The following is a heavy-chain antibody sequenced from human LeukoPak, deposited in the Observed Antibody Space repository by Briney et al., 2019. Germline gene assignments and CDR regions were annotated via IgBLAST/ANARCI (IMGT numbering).Heavy chain of an antibody. J-gene: IGHJ5*02. CDR3: ARDVVVVVAAANWFDP. V-gene: IGHV4-39*07. D-gene: IGHD2-15*01. CDR2: IYYSGST. Sequence: SETLSLTCTVSGGSISSSSYYWGWIRQPPGKGLEWIGSIYYSGSTYYNPSLKSRVTISVDTSKNLFSLKLSSVTAADTAVYYCARDVVVVVAAANWFDPWGQGTLVTVSS. CDR1: GGSISSSSYY.